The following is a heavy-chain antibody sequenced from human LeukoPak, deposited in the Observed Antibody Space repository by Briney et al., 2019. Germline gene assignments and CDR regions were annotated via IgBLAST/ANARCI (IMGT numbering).Heavy chain of an antibody. CDR3: ARDKGPYYFDY. J-gene: IGHJ4*02. V-gene: IGHV3-33*08. CDR2: IWNDGSNK. Sequence: SGGSLRLSCAASGFTFSSYGMHWVRQAPGKGLEWVAVIWNDGSNKYYADSVKGRFTISRDNSQNTLYPQMNSLRAEDTAVYYCARDKGPYYFDYWGQGTLLTVSS. CDR1: GFTFSSYG.